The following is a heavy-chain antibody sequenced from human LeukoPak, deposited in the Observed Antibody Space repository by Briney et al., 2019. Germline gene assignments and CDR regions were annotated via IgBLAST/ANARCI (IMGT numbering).Heavy chain of an antibody. CDR2: ISSSSSYI. D-gene: IGHD3-22*01. Sequence: GGSLRLSCAASGFTFSSYSMNWVRQAPGKGLEWVSSISSSSSYIYYADSVKGRFTISRDNAKNSLYLQMNSLKADDTAVYYCARAPYYESSGPLWGQGTLVSVSS. CDR3: ARAPYYESSGPL. J-gene: IGHJ4*02. CDR1: GFTFSSYS. V-gene: IGHV3-21*01.